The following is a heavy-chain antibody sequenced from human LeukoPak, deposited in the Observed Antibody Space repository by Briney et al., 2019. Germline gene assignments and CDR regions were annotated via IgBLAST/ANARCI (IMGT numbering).Heavy chain of an antibody. V-gene: IGHV3-33*01. CDR1: GFTFSSYG. CDR3: ARGRIWYFDY. CDR2: IWYDGSNK. Sequence: GRSLRLSCAASGFTFSSYGMPWVRQAPVKGLEWVAVIWYDGSNKYYADSVKGRFTISRDNSKNTLYLQMNSLRAEDTAVYYCARGRIWYFDYWGQGTLVTVSS. J-gene: IGHJ4*02. D-gene: IGHD3-16*01.